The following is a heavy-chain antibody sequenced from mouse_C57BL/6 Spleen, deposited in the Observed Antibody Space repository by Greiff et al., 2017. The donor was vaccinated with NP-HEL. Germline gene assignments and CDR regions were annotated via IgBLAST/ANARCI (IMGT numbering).Heavy chain of an antibody. D-gene: IGHD1-1*01. CDR1: GYTFTDYN. V-gene: IGHV1-18*01. CDR2: INPNNGGT. CDR3: ARTDGSHYAMDY. J-gene: IGHJ4*01. Sequence: VQLKESGPELVKPGASVKIPCKASGYTFTDYNMDWVKQSHGKSLEWIGDINPNNGGTIYNQKFKGKATLTVDKSSSTAYMELRSLTSEDTAVYYCARTDGSHYAMDYWGQGTSVTVSS.